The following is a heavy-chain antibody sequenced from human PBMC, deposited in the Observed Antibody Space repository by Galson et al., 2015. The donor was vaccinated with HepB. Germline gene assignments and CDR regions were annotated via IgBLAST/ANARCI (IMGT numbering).Heavy chain of an antibody. J-gene: IGHJ4*02. CDR1: GYTFSSHG. V-gene: IGHV1-18*04. D-gene: IGHD2-15*01. CDR2: ISAYNGNT. CDR3: TRGRLCSGGSCFWVPGRDEYFDY. Sequence: SVKVSCKASGYTFSSHGITWVRQAPGQGLEWMGWISAYNGNTNYAQNLQDRVTMTTDTSTSTAYMELRSLRSGDTAVYYCTRGRLCSGGSCFWVPGRDEYFDYWGQGTLVTVSS.